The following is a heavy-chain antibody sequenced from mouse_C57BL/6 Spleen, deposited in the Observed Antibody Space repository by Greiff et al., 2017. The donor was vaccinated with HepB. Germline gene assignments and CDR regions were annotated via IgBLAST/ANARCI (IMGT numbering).Heavy chain of an antibody. CDR1: GYTFTDYY. V-gene: IGHV1-26*01. Sequence: VQLQQSGPELVKPGASVKISCKASGYTFTDYYMNWVKQSHGKSLEWIGDINPNNGGTSYNQKFKGKATLTVDKSSSTAYMELRSLTSEDSAVYYCARWDYYGSSGVFDYWGQGTTLTVSS. D-gene: IGHD1-1*01. CDR2: INPNNGGT. CDR3: ARWDYYGSSGVFDY. J-gene: IGHJ2*01.